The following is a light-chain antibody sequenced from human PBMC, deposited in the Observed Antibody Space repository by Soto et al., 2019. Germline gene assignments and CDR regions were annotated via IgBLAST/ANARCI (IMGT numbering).Light chain of an antibody. CDR1: ESVSSY. CDR2: AAS. V-gene: IGKV1-39*01. J-gene: IGKJ1*01. CDR3: QQSYSKWT. Sequence: DIQMTQSPSSLSASVGDRVTITCRAKESVSSYVNWYQQKPGKAPKLLIYAASSLQSGVPARFRGTGSVTDFTLTISGLQHEDFATCYCQQSYSKWTFGQGTKVEIK.